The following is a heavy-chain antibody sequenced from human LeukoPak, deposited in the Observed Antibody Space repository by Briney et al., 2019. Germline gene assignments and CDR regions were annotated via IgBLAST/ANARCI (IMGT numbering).Heavy chain of an antibody. CDR2: IRSSSSYI. Sequence: GGSLRLSCAASGFTFSSYSMNWVRQAPGKGLEWVSSIRSSSSYIYYADSVKGRFTISRDNAKNSLYLQMNSLRAEDTAVYYCAREGSSHYYGMDVWGQGTTVTVSS. V-gene: IGHV3-21*01. J-gene: IGHJ6*02. CDR3: AREGSSHYYGMDV. CDR1: GFTFSSYS. D-gene: IGHD6-13*01.